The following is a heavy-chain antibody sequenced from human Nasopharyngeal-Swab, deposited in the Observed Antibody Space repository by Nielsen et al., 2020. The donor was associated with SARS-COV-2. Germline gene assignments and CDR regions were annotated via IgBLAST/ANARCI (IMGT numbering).Heavy chain of an antibody. Sequence: SETLSLTCSVSGDSINRYYWSWIRQFPGKRLEWIGHISHTGSTHYSPSVKSRVTISADTSNNHVSLSLSSVTAADTATYFCAEKGYISSWYVYWGPGTLVTVSS. CDR3: AEKGYISSWYVY. CDR1: GDSINRYY. D-gene: IGHD6-13*01. V-gene: IGHV4-59*08. CDR2: ISHTGST. J-gene: IGHJ4*02.